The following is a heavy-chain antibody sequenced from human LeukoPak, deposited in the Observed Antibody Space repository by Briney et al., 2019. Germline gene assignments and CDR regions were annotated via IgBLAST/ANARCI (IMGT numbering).Heavy chain of an antibody. CDR2: ISHDGGSK. Sequence: GGSLRLSCAVSGFTFNSYWMHWVRQAPGKGLDCVAVISHDGGSKYYADSVRGRFTISRDNSKNTLYLQMNSLRADDTAVFYCVRDDENGYNSLDYWGQGTLVTVSS. D-gene: IGHD5-18*01. CDR1: GFTFNSYW. V-gene: IGHV3-30-3*01. CDR3: VRDDENGYNSLDY. J-gene: IGHJ4*02.